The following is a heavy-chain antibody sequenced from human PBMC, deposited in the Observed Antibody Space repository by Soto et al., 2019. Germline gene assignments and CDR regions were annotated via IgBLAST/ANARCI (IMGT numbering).Heavy chain of an antibody. CDR2: INPNSGGT. Sequence: SGKVSFKASGYTFTGYYMHWVRQAPRQGLEWMGWINPNSGGTNYAQKFQGRVTMTRDTSISTAYMELSRLRSDDTAVYYCAKSGSMLAPSAGHNEPFLDYWGQGTLVTVSS. CDR3: AKSGSMLAPSAGHNEPFLDY. V-gene: IGHV1-2*02. D-gene: IGHD2-8*01. CDR1: GYTFTGYY. J-gene: IGHJ4*02.